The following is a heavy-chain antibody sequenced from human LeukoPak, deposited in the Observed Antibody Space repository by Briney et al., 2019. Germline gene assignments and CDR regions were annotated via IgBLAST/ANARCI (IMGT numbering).Heavy chain of an antibody. CDR2: IYGDDSS. J-gene: IGHJ4*02. Sequence: GGSLRLSCAASGFTVSNKYMSWVRQAPGKGLEWVSVIYGDDSSYYADSVKGRFTISRDNPKNTLSPEMNSLRVDDTAVYYCARRAYYGGDCLDQWGQGTLVTVSS. D-gene: IGHD2-21*01. CDR1: GFTVSNKY. V-gene: IGHV3-66*01. CDR3: ARRAYYGGDCLDQ.